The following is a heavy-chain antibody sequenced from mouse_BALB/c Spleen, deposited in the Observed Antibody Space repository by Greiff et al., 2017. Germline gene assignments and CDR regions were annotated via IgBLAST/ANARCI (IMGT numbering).Heavy chain of an antibody. Sequence: EVKLMESGGGLVQPGGSLKLSCAASGFTFSSYGMSWVRQTPDKRLELVATINSNGGSTYYPDSVKGRFTISRDNAKNTLYLQMSSLKSEDTAMYYCARDPYGNWFAYWGQGTLVTVSA. V-gene: IGHV5-6-3*01. J-gene: IGHJ3*01. CDR3: ARDPYGNWFAY. D-gene: IGHD2-10*02. CDR2: INSNGGST. CDR1: GFTFSSYG.